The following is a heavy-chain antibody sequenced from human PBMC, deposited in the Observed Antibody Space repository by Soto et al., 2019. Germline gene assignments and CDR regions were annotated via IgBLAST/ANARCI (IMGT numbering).Heavy chain of an antibody. Sequence: EVKLVESGGGLIQPGGSLRLSCAASGFTVSGNFVNWVRQAPGKGLEWVSGISWNSGSIGYADSVKGRFTISRDNAKNSLYLQMNSLRAEDTALYYCAKDRYSSSSWGFGYWGQGTLVTVSS. V-gene: IGHV3-9*01. J-gene: IGHJ4*02. CDR2: ISWNSGSI. CDR3: AKDRYSSSSWGFGY. CDR1: GFTVSGNF. D-gene: IGHD6-6*01.